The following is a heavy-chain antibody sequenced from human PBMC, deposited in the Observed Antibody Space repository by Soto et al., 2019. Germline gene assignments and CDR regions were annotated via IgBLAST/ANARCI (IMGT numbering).Heavy chain of an antibody. CDR1: GFTFSSYG. CDR3: AIPVTLVRGVTLDY. J-gene: IGHJ4*02. D-gene: IGHD3-10*01. V-gene: IGHV3-30*03. Sequence: QVLLVESGGGVVRPGGSLRLSCAASGFTFSSYGLHWVRQAPGKGLEWVAVISYDGSKRFYGDSVKGRFTISRDNSKNILYLLINSLRAEDTAVYYCAIPVTLVRGVTLDYWGQGTLVTVSS. CDR2: ISYDGSKR.